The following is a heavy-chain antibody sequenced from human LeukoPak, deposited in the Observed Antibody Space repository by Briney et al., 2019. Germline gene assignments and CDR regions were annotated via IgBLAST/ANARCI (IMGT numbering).Heavy chain of an antibody. CDR3: TRGLHDY. CDR2: MTEDGNNE. Sequence: GGSLRLSCAASAFTISGYWMNWARQAPGKGLEWVASMTEDGNNEFYVDSVKGRFTISGDNAKNSPYLQMNSLRADDTAVYYCTRGLHDYWGQGTLVTVS. J-gene: IGHJ4*02. V-gene: IGHV3-7*01. D-gene: IGHD2-15*01. CDR1: AFTISGYW.